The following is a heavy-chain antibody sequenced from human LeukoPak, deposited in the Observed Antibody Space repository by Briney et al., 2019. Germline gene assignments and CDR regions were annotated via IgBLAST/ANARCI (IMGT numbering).Heavy chain of an antibody. V-gene: IGHV3-30*02. CDR3: AKKAQAQGWELLSIDY. D-gene: IGHD1-26*01. Sequence: PGGSLRLSCAASGFAFSSYGMHWVRQAPGKGLEWVTFIRYDGNNKYYADSVKGRFTISRDNSKNTLYLQMNSLRAEDTAVYYCAKKAQAQGWELLSIDYWDQGTLVTVSS. CDR1: GFAFSSYG. J-gene: IGHJ4*02. CDR2: IRYDGNNK.